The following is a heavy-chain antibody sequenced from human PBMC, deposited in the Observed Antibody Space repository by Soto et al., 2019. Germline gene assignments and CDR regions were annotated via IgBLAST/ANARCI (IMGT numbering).Heavy chain of an antibody. D-gene: IGHD3-3*01. V-gene: IGHV4-34*01. Sequence: SETLSLTCAVYGGSFSGYYWSWIRQPPGKGLEWIGEINHSGSTNYNPSLKSRVTISVDTSKNQFSLKLSSVTAADTAVYYCARGRRLRFLGGPNWFDPWGQGTLVTVSS. CDR1: GGSFSGYY. CDR3: ARGRRLRFLGGPNWFDP. J-gene: IGHJ5*02. CDR2: INHSGST.